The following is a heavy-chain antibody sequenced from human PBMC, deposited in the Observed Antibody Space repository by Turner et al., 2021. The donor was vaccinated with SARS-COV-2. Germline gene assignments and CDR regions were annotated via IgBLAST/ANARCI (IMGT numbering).Heavy chain of an antibody. CDR1: GFTFSSYG. Sequence: QVQLVESGGGVVQPGRSLRLSCAASGFTFSSYGMHWVRQAPGKGLEWVAVIRGGGSSKYYADSVKGRFTISRDNSKNRLYLQMNSLRADDTAVYYCARGRRESRSWLAYYMDVWGKGTMVTVSS. D-gene: IGHD2-21*01. J-gene: IGHJ6*03. CDR2: IRGGGSSK. CDR3: ARGRRESRSWLAYYMDV. V-gene: IGHV3-33*01.